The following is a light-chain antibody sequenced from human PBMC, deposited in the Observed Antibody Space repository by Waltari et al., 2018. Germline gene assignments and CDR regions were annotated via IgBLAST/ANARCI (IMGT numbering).Light chain of an antibody. CDR3: CSYAGSSTYV. V-gene: IGLV2-23*02. CDR2: EVS. CDR1: ASAVGTYNF. J-gene: IGLJ1*01. Sequence: QSALTQPAPVSGSPGQSITITCTGTASAVGTYNFVPWYQQHPGKAPKILIYEVSRRPSGVSSRFSASKSGNTASLTISALQADDEADYYCCSYAGSSTYVFGSGTKITVL.